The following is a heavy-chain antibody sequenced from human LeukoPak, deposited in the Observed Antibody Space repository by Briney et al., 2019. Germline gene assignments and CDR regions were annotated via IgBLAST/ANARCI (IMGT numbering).Heavy chain of an antibody. J-gene: IGHJ4*02. D-gene: IGHD3-22*01. CDR1: GFTFSSYA. CDR3: ARDGDSSGYYED. CDR2: ISGSGGST. Sequence: GGSLRLSCAASGFTFSSYAMSWVRQAPGKGLGWVSAISGSGGSTYYADSVKGRFTISRDNSKNTLYLQMNSLRAEDTVVYYCARDGDSSGYYEDWGQGTLVTVSS. V-gene: IGHV3-23*01.